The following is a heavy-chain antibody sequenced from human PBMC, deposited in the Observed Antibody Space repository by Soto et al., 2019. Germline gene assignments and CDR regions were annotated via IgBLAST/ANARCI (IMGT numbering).Heavy chain of an antibody. J-gene: IGHJ4*02. Sequence: EVQLLESGGGLVQPGGSLRLSCTASGFTFSRHAMTWVRQAPGKGLEWVSGLSDSGGSIYYADSVKGRFTISRDNSMNTLYLQMNTLIAEDTAIYYCAKVSSSWYAGLFDLWGQGTLVTFSS. CDR2: LSDSGGSI. CDR1: GFTFSRHA. D-gene: IGHD6-13*01. CDR3: AKVSSSWYAGLFDL. V-gene: IGHV3-23*01.